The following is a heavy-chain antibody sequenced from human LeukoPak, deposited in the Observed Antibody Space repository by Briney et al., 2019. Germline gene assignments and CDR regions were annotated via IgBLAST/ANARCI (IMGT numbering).Heavy chain of an antibody. CDR2: ISSTGGTT. J-gene: IGHJ4*02. D-gene: IGHD3-10*01. Sequence: PGGSLRLSCAASGFTFRVYDMTWVRQAPGKGLEWVAGISSTGGTTYYADSVRGRFTISRDNSRNTLYAQINSLRAEDTAVYYCAKDVPTYYYGSWGQGTLVTVSS. V-gene: IGHV3-23*01. CDR1: GFTFRVYD. CDR3: AKDVPTYYYGS.